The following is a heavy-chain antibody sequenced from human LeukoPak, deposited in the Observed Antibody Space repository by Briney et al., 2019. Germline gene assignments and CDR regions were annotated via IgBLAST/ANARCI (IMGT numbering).Heavy chain of an antibody. J-gene: IGHJ5*02. CDR3: AAGYPHCSSTSCYGALGWFDP. CDR2: IIPIFGTA. Sequence: ASVKVSCKASGGTFSSYAISWVRQAPGQGLEWMGGIIPIFGTANYAQKFQGRVTITADESTSTAYMELSSLRSEDTAVYYCAAGYPHCSSTSCYGALGWFDPWGQGTLVTVSS. V-gene: IGHV1-69*13. D-gene: IGHD2-2*01. CDR1: GGTFSSYA.